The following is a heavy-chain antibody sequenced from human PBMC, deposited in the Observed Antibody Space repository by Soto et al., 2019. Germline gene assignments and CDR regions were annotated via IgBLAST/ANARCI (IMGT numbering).Heavy chain of an antibody. J-gene: IGHJ4*02. CDR1: GGSISSYH. CDR3: ERRYGSCFDY. CDR2: IYYSGST. Sequence: SETLSLTCTVSGGSISSYHWSWFRHPPGKGLEWIGYIYYSGSTNYNPSLKSRVTISVDTSKNQFSLKLSSVTAADTAVYYCERRYGSCFDYWGQGTLVTVSS. D-gene: IGHD5-18*01. V-gene: IGHV4-59*08.